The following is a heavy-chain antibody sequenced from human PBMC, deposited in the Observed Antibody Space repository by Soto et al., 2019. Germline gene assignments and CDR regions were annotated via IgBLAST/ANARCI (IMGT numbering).Heavy chain of an antibody. V-gene: IGHV1-46*01. CDR2: INPSGGAT. J-gene: IGHJ4*02. CDR3: AREYVEMASIPHIRRYYFDY. D-gene: IGHD1-20*01. Sequence: QVQLVQSGAEVKKPGASVKVSCKASGYPFTSYYIHCVRQAPGQGLEWMGIINPSGGATSYAQKFQRRVTITRDTSTSTVYMELSSLRSEDAAVYYCAREYVEMASIPHIRRYYFDYWGQGTLVTVSS. CDR1: GYPFTSYY.